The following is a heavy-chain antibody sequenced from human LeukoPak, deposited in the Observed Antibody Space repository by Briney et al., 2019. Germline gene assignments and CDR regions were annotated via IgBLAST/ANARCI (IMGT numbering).Heavy chain of an antibody. D-gene: IGHD5-24*01. CDR2: ILPIFGTA. CDR1: GGTFSSYA. Sequence: GASVKVSCKASGGTFSSYALSWVRQAPGQGLEWMGGILPIFGTAKHAQNFQGRITITADESTSTAYMELSSLRFEDTAVYYCARDRRGGYTLDYWGQGTLVTVSS. J-gene: IGHJ4*02. CDR3: ARDRRGGYTLDY. V-gene: IGHV1-69*01.